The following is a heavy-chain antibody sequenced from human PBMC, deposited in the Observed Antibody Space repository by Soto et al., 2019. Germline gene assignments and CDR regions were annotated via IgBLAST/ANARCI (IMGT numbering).Heavy chain of an antibody. CDR3: ARGPSGWIDY. Sequence: SETLSLTCAVYGGSFSGYYWSWIRQPPGKGLEWIGEINHSGSTNYNPSLKSRVTISVDTSKNQFSLKLSSVTAADTAVYYCARGPSGWIDYWGQGTLVTVS. CDR1: GGSFSGYY. CDR2: INHSGST. V-gene: IGHV4-34*01. D-gene: IGHD6-19*01. J-gene: IGHJ4*02.